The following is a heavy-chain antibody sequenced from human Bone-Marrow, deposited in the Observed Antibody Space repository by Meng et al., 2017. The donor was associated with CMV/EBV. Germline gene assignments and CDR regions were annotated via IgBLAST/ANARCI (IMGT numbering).Heavy chain of an antibody. D-gene: IGHD3-10*01. J-gene: IGHJ6*02. V-gene: IGHV1-46*01. CDR1: GYTFTSYY. Sequence: ASVKVSCKASGYTFTSYYMHWVRQAPGQGLEWMGIINPSGGSTSYAQKFQGRVTMTRDTSTSTVYMELSSLRSEDTAVYYCARDLWGADGSGHNHYYYGMDVWGQGTTVTVSS. CDR3: ARDLWGADGSGHNHYYYGMDV. CDR2: INPSGGST.